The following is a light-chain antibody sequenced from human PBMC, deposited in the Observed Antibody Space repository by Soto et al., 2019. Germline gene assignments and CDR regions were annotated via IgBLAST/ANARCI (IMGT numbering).Light chain of an antibody. J-gene: IGLJ1*01. Sequence: QSALTQPASVSGSPGQSIAISCTGTFSDVGGYDYVSWYQQHPDKAPKLMIYEVTKRPSGVSNRFSGSKSGNTASLTISGLQPDDDADYYCSSHTSVSTRVFGSGTKVHVL. CDR3: SSHTSVSTRV. CDR1: FSDVGGYDY. V-gene: IGLV2-14*01. CDR2: EVT.